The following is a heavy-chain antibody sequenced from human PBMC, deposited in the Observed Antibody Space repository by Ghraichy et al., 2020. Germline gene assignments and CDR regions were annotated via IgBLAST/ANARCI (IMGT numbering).Heavy chain of an antibody. CDR2: FDPGDVKT. CDR1: GFPLTEFA. V-gene: IGHV1-24*01. CDR3: VTGHPTAWYPGRAYDFDY. Sequence: ASVKVSCRVSGFPLTEFAMHWVRQAPGKGLEWMGGFDPGDVKTVYAQKFQDRVTMTQDTSTDTTYMEMSSLSSEDTAVYYCVTGHPTAWYPGRAYDFDYWGQGTLVAVSS. J-gene: IGHJ4*02. D-gene: IGHD3-3*01.